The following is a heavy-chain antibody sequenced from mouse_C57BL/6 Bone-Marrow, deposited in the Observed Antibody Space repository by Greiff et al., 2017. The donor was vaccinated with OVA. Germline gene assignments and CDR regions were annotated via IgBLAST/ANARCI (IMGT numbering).Heavy chain of an antibody. J-gene: IGHJ3*01. CDR1: GFTFSDYG. CDR2: ISSGSSTT. Sequence: EVMLVESGGGLVKPGGSLKLSCAASGFTFSDYGMHWVRQAPEKGLEWVAYISSGSSTTYYADTVKGRFTISRDNAKNTLFLQMTSLRSEDTAMYYCARRWLLAWFAYWGQGTLVTVSA. D-gene: IGHD2-3*01. CDR3: ARRWLLAWFAY. V-gene: IGHV5-17*01.